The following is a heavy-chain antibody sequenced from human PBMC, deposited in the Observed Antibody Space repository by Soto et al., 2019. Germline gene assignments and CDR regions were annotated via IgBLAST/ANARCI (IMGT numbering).Heavy chain of an antibody. CDR2: INHSGST. Sequence: SETLSLTCAVYGGSFSGYYWSWIRQPPGKGLEWIGEINHSGSTNYNPSLKSRVTISVDTSKNQFSLKLSSVTAADTAVYYCATREFPYNWNSQSGFDPWGQGTLVTVSS. CDR1: GGSFSGYY. CDR3: ATREFPYNWNSQSGFDP. D-gene: IGHD1-7*01. V-gene: IGHV4-34*01. J-gene: IGHJ5*02.